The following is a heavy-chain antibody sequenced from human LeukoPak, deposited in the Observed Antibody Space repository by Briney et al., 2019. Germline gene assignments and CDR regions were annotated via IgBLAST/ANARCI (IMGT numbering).Heavy chain of an antibody. D-gene: IGHD6-13*01. Sequence: GGSLRLSCTASGFTLSSYDMTWVRQAPGKGLEWVSSISSGGSYIYYADSVKGRFTTSRDNARNSLYLQMNSLRAEDTAVYYCTRRQDSSSWLDYYYGMDVWGQGTTVTVSS. CDR3: TRRQDSSSWLDYYYGMDV. CDR2: ISSGGSYI. V-gene: IGHV3-21*01. J-gene: IGHJ6*02. CDR1: GFTLSSYD.